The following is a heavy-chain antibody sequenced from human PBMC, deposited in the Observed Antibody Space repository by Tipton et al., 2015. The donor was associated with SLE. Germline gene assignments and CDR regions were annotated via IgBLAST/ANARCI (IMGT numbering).Heavy chain of an antibody. CDR3: ATNYDFWSGYYFDY. CDR1: GGSISSSSYY. J-gene: IGHJ4*02. D-gene: IGHD3-3*01. V-gene: IGHV4-39*01. CDR2: IYYSGST. Sequence: LRLSCTVSGGSISSSSYYWGWIRQPPGKGLEWIGSIYYSGSTYYNPSLKSRVTISVDTSKNQFSLKLSSVTAADTAVYYCATNYDFWSGYYFDYWGQGTLVTVSS.